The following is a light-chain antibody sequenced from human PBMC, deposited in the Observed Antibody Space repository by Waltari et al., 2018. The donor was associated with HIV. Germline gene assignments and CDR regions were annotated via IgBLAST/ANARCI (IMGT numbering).Light chain of an antibody. Sequence: QSALTQPASVSGSPGQSITISCTGTSSDVGGYNYVSWYQQHPGKAPKLMIYDVSKRPPGVSNRFSGSKSGNTASLTISGLQAEDEADYYCSSYTSSSRVGGGTKLTVL. J-gene: IGLJ2*01. CDR2: DVS. CDR3: SSYTSSSR. V-gene: IGLV2-14*01. CDR1: SSDVGGYNY.